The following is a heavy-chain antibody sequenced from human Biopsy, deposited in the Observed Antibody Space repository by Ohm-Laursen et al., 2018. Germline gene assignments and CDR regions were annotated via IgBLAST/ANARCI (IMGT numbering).Heavy chain of an antibody. CDR2: ISYTGYT. Sequence: SDTLSLTCTVSGGSFTGHYWSWIRQPPGTGLEWIGHISYTGYTSYNASLKSRVTISVDTSRNHFSLRLSSLTAADTAVYYCARGSNDSGGLYFPRWGQGTLLTVSS. J-gene: IGHJ4*02. CDR3: ARGSNDSGGLYFPR. CDR1: GGSFTGHY. D-gene: IGHD4-23*01. V-gene: IGHV4-59*11.